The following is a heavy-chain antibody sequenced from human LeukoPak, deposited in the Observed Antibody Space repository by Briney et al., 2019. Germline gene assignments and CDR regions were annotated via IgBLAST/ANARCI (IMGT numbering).Heavy chain of an antibody. V-gene: IGHV3-48*01. D-gene: IGHD3-16*01. CDR3: ARGGCLDV. Sequence: GGSLRLSCAASGFTVSSYSMNWVRQAPGKGLEWVSYISSSSTIYYADSVKGRFTISRDNAKNSLYLQMSNLRAEDTAVYFCARGGCLDVWGQGATVTVSS. CDR2: ISSSSTI. CDR1: GFTVSSYS. J-gene: IGHJ6*02.